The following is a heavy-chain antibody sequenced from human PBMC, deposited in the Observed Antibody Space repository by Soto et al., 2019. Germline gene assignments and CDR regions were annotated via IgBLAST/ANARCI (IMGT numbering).Heavy chain of an antibody. D-gene: IGHD5-18*01. CDR3: ARASNKRGNSYGPDY. J-gene: IGHJ4*02. CDR1: GPSVRSGRQD. V-gene: IGHV4-61*01. CDR2: ISSSGGT. Sequence: SEALSLTYAVSGPSVRSGRQDWTWSRAPPGTGLEWIGYISSSGGTNYSPALESRDTISLDTSKNQFSLKLSSVTAADTAVYYCARASNKRGNSYGPDYWGQGTLVTVSS.